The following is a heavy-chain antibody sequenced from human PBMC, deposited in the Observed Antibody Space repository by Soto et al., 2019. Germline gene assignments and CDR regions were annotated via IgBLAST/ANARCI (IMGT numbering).Heavy chain of an antibody. CDR2: ISYDGTNK. V-gene: IGHV3-30*03. J-gene: IGHJ4*02. D-gene: IGHD3-10*01. CDR1: GFPFTTYG. Sequence: QVQLVETGGGVVQPGRSLRLACAASGFPFTTYGMHWVREGPGKGLEWVAVISYDGTNKYYADSVKGRFTISRDNSKNKLYLQMNSLRPEDTALYYCGGGQYYFDYRGQGTLVTVSS. CDR3: GGGQYYFDY.